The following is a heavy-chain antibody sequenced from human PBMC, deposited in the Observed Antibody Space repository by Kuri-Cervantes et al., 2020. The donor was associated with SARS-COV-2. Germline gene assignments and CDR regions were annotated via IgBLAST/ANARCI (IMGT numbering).Heavy chain of an antibody. J-gene: IGHJ6*02. Sequence: ASVKVSCKASGGTFSSYAISWVRQAPGQGLEWMGWINPNSGGTNYAQKFQGWVTMTRDTSISTAYMELSRLRSDDTAVYYCARGDIIVATIPSGGYYYGMDVWAQGPTVTVSS. V-gene: IGHV1-2*04. CDR2: INPNSGGT. D-gene: IGHD5-12*01. CDR1: GGTFSSYA. CDR3: ARGDIIVATIPSGGYYYGMDV.